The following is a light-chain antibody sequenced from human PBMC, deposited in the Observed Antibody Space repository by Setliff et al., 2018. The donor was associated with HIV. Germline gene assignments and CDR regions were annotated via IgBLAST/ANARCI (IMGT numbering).Light chain of an antibody. V-gene: IGLV2-23*02. CDR2: EVS. CDR3: SSYAGGGTYV. Sequence: QSALAQPTSVSGSPGQSITISCNGTASDVGKYDLVSWYQQRPGRAPNLIIYEVSKRPSGVSDRFSASKSGNTASLTISGVQPEDETDYLCSSYAGGGTYVFGSGTKVTVL. CDR1: ASDVGKYDL. J-gene: IGLJ1*01.